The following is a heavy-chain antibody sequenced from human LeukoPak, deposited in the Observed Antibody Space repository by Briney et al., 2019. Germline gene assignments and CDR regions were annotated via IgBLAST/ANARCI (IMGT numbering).Heavy chain of an antibody. CDR1: GGSISSSSYY. D-gene: IGHD3-22*01. J-gene: IGHJ4*02. CDR3: ARRRDYYDSSGYYYIYFDY. Sequence: PSETLSLTCTVSGGSISSSSYYWGWIRQPPGKGLEWIGRIYYSGSTCYNPSLKSRVTISVDTSKNQFSLKLSSVTAADTAVYYCARRRDYYDSSGYYYIYFDYWGQGTLVTVSS. V-gene: IGHV4-39*01. CDR2: IYYSGST.